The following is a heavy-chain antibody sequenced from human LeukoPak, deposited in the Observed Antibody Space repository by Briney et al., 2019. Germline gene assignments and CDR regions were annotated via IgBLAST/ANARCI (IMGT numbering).Heavy chain of an antibody. CDR1: GFTFSSYW. D-gene: IGHD5-24*01. V-gene: IGHV3-7*03. CDR3: AKDLWMATNSPAPDY. Sequence: GGSLRLSCAASGFTFSSYWMSWVRQAPGKGLEWVASIKHDGSEKYYVDSVKGRFAISRDNGKNSLYLQMNSLRAEDTAVYYCAKDLWMATNSPAPDYWGQGTLVTVSS. J-gene: IGHJ4*02. CDR2: IKHDGSEK.